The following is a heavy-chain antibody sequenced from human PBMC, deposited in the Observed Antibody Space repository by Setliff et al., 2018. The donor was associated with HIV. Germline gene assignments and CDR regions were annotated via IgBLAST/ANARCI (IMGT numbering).Heavy chain of an antibody. V-gene: IGHV3-23*01. Sequence: GGSLRLSCAASGFTFTAYNMAWVRQAPGKGLEWISAIRPNGDITYYADSVKGRFTISRDNSKNPLYLQMNSLRAEDTAVYYCAKDHNYDSSGYYWGYFDYWGQGTLVTVSS. J-gene: IGHJ4*02. CDR1: GFTFTAYN. CDR2: IRPNGDIT. CDR3: AKDHNYDSSGYYWGYFDY. D-gene: IGHD3-22*01.